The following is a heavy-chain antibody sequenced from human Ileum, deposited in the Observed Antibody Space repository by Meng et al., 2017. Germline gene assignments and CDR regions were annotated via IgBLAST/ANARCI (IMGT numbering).Heavy chain of an antibody. D-gene: IGHD6-13*01. CDR1: GGSISSYY. Sequence: GLGAGPVKASGTRPLPRHVSGGSISSYYWSWIRQPAGKGLEWIGRIYTSGSTNYNPSLKSRVTMSVDTSKNQFSLKLSSVTAADTAVYYCARDGSSSWYYFDYWGQGTLVTVSS. J-gene: IGHJ4*02. CDR2: IYTSGST. CDR3: ARDGSSSWYYFDY. V-gene: IGHV4-4*07.